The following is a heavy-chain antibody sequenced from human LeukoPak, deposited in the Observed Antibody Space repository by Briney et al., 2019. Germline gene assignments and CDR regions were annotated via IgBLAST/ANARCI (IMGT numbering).Heavy chain of an antibody. J-gene: IGHJ4*02. CDR3: ARRTSLYSSSYRYDY. CDR1: GGSISSSSYY. CDR2: IYYSGST. Sequence: SETLSLTCTVSGGSISSSSYYWGWIRQPPGKGLEWIGSIYYSGSTYYHPSLKSRVTISVDTSKNQFSLKLSSVTAADTAVYYCARRTSLYSSSYRYDYGGQGTLVTVSS. D-gene: IGHD6-6*01. V-gene: IGHV4-39*01.